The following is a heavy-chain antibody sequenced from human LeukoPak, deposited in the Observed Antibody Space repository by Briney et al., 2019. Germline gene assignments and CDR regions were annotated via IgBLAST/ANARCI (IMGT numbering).Heavy chain of an antibody. CDR1: GFTFDNYA. CDR3: DMNSYGSGSSYNPWGPSDS. J-gene: IGHJ4*02. D-gene: IGHD3-10*01. CDR2: IAWNSGNT. V-gene: IGHV3-9*01. Sequence: GRSLRLSCAASGFTFDNYAMHWVRQAPGKGLEWVSGIAWNSGNTGFADSVKGRFTISRDNAENSLYLQMNSLTPEDTAFYAKDMNSYGSGSSYNPWGPSDSWGQGTLVTVSS.